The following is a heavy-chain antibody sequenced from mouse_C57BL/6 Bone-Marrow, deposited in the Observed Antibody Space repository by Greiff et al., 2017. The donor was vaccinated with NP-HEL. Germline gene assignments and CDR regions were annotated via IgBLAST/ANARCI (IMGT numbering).Heavy chain of an antibody. Sequence: VQLKESGPELVKPGASVKISCKASGYSFTGYYMNWVKQSPEKSLEWIGEINPSTGGTTYNQKFKAKATLTVDKSSSTAYMQLKSLTSEDSAVYYCARRGNWDLFAYWGQGTLVTVSA. V-gene: IGHV1-42*01. CDR3: ARRGNWDLFAY. D-gene: IGHD4-1*01. CDR1: GYSFTGYY. J-gene: IGHJ3*01. CDR2: INPSTGGT.